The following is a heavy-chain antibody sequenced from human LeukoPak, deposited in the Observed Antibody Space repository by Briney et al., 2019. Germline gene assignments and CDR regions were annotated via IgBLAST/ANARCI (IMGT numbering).Heavy chain of an antibody. J-gene: IGHJ6*02. CDR1: GGTFSSYA. V-gene: IGHV1-69*04. D-gene: IGHD5-18*01. CDR3: ARDSKDAAMVPYYYYYGMDV. CDR2: IIPILGIA. Sequence: SVKVSCKASGGTFSSYAISCVLQATGQGLEWMGRIIPILGIANYAQKFQSRVTITADKSTSTAYMELSSLRSEDTAVYYCARDSKDAAMVPYYYYYGMDVWGQGTTVTVSS.